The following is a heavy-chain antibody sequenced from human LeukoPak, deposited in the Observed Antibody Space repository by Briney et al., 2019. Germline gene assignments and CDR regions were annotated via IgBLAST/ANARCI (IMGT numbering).Heavy chain of an antibody. Sequence: GGSLRLSCAVSGITLSNYGMSWVRQAPGKGLEWVAGISDSGGRTNYADSVEGRFTISRDNAKNSLYLQMNSLRAEDTAVYYCARSGIAVAGHYMDVWAKGPRSPSP. V-gene: IGHV3-23*01. CDR2: ISDSGGRT. CDR1: GITLSNYG. J-gene: IGHJ6*03. CDR3: ARSGIAVAGHYMDV. D-gene: IGHD6-19*01.